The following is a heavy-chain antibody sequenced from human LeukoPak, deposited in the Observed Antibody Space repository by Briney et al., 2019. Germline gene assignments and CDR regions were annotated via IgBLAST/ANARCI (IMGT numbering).Heavy chain of an antibody. CDR2: IYPGDSDT. V-gene: IGHV5-51*01. CDR1: GYSFTSYW. Sequence: GESLKISCKGSGYSFTSYWIGWVRQMPGKGLEWMGIIYPGDSDTRYSPSFQGQVTISADKSISTAYLQWSSLKASDTAVYYCARHGGYCSSTSCYGGFVDYWGQGTLVTVSS. CDR3: ARHGGYCSSTSCYGGFVDY. J-gene: IGHJ4*02. D-gene: IGHD2-2*01.